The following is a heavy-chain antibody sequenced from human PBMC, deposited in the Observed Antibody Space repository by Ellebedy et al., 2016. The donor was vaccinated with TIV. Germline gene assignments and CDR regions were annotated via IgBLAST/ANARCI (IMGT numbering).Heavy chain of an antibody. V-gene: IGHV3-30-3*01. CDR1: GFTFSDHA. CDR3: MFKGLSARLY. CDR2: ISYTGGSQ. D-gene: IGHD6-6*01. J-gene: IGHJ1*01. Sequence: GESLKISCAVSGFTFSDHAMHWVRQAPGKGLEWVGTISYTGGSQNYADSVKGRFTISRDNSKNTLFLQVNSLRAEDTAVYYCMFKGLSARLYWGQGTLVTVSS.